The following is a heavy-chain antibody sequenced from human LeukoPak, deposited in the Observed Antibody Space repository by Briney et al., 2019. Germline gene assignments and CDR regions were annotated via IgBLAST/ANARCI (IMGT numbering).Heavy chain of an antibody. D-gene: IGHD4-17*01. J-gene: IGHJ4*02. CDR1: GYTFTSYG. Sequence: ASVKVSCTASGYTFTSYGITWVRQAPGQGLEWMGWISAYNGNTNYAQKLQGRVTMTTDTSTSTAYMELRSLRSDDTAVYYCARDVGGYGDYRMDYWGQGTLVTVSS. V-gene: IGHV1-18*01. CDR2: ISAYNGNT. CDR3: ARDVGGYGDYRMDY.